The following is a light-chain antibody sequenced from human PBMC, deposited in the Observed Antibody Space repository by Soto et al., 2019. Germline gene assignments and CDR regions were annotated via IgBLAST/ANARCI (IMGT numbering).Light chain of an antibody. CDR3: QQYNEWPET. V-gene: IGKV3-15*01. CDR1: QSVSSSY. J-gene: IGKJ1*01. CDR2: GAS. Sequence: EIVLTQSPVTLSFSPCEIATLSFSSSQSVSSSYLAWYQQKPGQAPRLLIHGASTRATGIPGRFSGSGSGTEFTLIISSLQSEDFAVYYCQQYNEWPETFGHGTKVDI.